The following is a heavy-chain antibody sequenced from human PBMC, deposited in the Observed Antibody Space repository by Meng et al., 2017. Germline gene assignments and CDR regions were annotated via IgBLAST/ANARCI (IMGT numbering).Heavy chain of an antibody. J-gene: IGHJ3*02. CDR1: GGSISSGGYY. CDR2: SYYSGST. D-gene: IGHD3-22*01. V-gene: IGHV4-31*01. Sequence: LRLSCTVSGGSISSGGYYWSWIRQHPGKGLEWSGYSYYSGSTYYNPSLKSLVTISVDTSKNQFSLKLSSVTAADTAVYYCARFWYYYDSSGPRGAFYIWGQGTMVTVSS. CDR3: ARFWYYYDSSGPRGAFYI.